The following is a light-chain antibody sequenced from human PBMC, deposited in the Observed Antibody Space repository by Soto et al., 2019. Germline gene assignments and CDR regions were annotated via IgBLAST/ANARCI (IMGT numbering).Light chain of an antibody. V-gene: IGLV4-60*03. CDR2: VEDTGSS. Sequence: QPVLTQASSASASLGSSVKLTCSLSSGHSNYIIAWHQMQPGKAPRYLVKVEDTGSSNKGSGVPDRFSGSSSGADRYLTISNLQSEDEADYYCETWDINTRVFGGGTQLTVL. J-gene: IGLJ7*01. CDR1: SGHSNYI. CDR3: ETWDINTRV.